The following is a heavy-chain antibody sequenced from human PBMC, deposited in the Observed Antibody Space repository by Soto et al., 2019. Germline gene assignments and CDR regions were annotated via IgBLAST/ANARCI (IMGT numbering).Heavy chain of an antibody. D-gene: IGHD6-13*01. J-gene: IGHJ6*02. V-gene: IGHV4-59*01. CDR1: GGSISSYY. CDR3: ARVGSSWYLGMDV. Sequence: QVQLQESGPGLVKPSETLSLTCTVSGGSISSYYWSWIRQPPGKGLEWIGCIYDTGSTNYNPSLKSRVTISVDTSKNQFSLKLSSVTAADTAVYYCARVGSSWYLGMDVWGQGTTVTVSS. CDR2: IYDTGST.